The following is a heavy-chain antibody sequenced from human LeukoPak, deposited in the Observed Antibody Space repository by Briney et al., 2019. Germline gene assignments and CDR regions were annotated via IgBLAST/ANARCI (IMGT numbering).Heavy chain of an antibody. Sequence: GASVKVSCKASGYTFTGYYMHWVRQAPGQGLEWMGWINPNSGGINYAQKFQGRVTMTRDTSISTAYMELSRLRSDDTAVYYCARASVENTLRIDDYWGQGTLVTVSS. CDR2: INPNSGGI. CDR1: GYTFTGYY. D-gene: IGHD2-15*01. CDR3: ARASVENTLRIDDY. V-gene: IGHV1-2*02. J-gene: IGHJ4*02.